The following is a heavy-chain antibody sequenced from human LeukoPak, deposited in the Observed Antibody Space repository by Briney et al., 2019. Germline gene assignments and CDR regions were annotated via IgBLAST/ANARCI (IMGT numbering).Heavy chain of an antibody. V-gene: IGHV3-74*01. Sequence: QPGGSLRLSCAASGFIFSKFWMHWVRQDPGKGLVWLSRISNDGSRTAYADSVKGRFTISRDNAKNTLCLQMNSLRADDTAVYYCVRDAEERQADRQDFDHWGQGILVTVSS. D-gene: IGHD1-1*01. CDR1: GFIFSKFW. CDR3: VRDAEERQADRQDFDH. CDR2: ISNDGSRT. J-gene: IGHJ4*02.